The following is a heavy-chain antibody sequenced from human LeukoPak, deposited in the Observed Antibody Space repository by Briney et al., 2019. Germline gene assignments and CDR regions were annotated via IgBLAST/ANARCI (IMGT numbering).Heavy chain of an antibody. J-gene: IGHJ6*02. CDR3: ATRTGYYYYGMDV. D-gene: IGHD1-14*01. Sequence: GASVKVSCKASGYTFTGYYMHWVRQAPGQGLEWMGWINPNSGGTNYAQKFQGRVTMTRDTSISTAYMELSRLRSDDTAVYYCATRTGYYYYGMDVWGQGTTVTVSS. CDR1: GYTFTGYY. V-gene: IGHV1-2*02. CDR2: INPNSGGT.